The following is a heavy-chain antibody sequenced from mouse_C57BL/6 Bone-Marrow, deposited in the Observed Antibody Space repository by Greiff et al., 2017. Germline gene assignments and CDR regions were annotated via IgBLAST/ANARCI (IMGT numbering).Heavy chain of an antibody. Sequence: VQLQQSGPERVKPGASVKIPCKASGYTFTDYNMDWVKQSHGKSLEWIGDINPNNGGTIYNQKFKGKATLTVDKSSSTAYMELRSLTSEDTAVYYCARAGVITDYYAMDYWGQGTSVTVSS. CDR3: ARAGVITDYYAMDY. D-gene: IGHD2-4*01. CDR1: GYTFTDYN. V-gene: IGHV1-18*01. J-gene: IGHJ4*01. CDR2: INPNNGGT.